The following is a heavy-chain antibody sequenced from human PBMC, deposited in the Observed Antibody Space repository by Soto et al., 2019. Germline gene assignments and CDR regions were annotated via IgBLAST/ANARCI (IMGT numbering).Heavy chain of an antibody. Sequence: GGSLRLSCAASGFTFDNYAMRWVRQAPGKGLEWVSAMSRTGGSTYYADPVKGRFTISRDNSKNMLYLQMTSLRAEDTAVYYCAKQGDYFYGMDVWGQGTTVTVYS. V-gene: IGHV3-23*01. CDR2: MSRTGGST. J-gene: IGHJ6*02. CDR1: GFTFDNYA. CDR3: AKQGDYFYGMDV.